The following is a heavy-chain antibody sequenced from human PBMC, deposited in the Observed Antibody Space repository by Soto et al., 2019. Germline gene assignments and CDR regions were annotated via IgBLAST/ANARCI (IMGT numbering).Heavy chain of an antibody. D-gene: IGHD3-3*01. CDR2: IYPGDSDT. J-gene: IGHJ4*02. Sequence: GESLKISCKGSGYSFTSSWIGWVRQVPGKGLEWMVMIYPGDSDTRYNPSFQGQVTISADKSISSAYLQWSSLRASDTAMYYCARGGVSTRTFDYWGQGTPVTVSS. CDR3: ARGGVSTRTFDY. CDR1: GYSFTSSW. V-gene: IGHV5-51*01.